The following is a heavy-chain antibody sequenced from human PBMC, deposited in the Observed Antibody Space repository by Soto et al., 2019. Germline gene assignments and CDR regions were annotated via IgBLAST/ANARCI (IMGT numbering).Heavy chain of an antibody. CDR3: ARLYYYDSSGYYYGHFQH. J-gene: IGHJ1*01. V-gene: IGHV4-31*03. CDR2: IYYSGST. CDR1: GGSISSDGYY. Sequence: SETLSLTCTVSGGSISSDGYYWSWIRQHPGKGLEWIGYIYYSGSTYYNPSLKSRVSISVDTSNNQFSLKLSSVTAADSAVYYCARLYYYDSSGYYYGHFQHWGQGTLVTVSS. D-gene: IGHD3-22*01.